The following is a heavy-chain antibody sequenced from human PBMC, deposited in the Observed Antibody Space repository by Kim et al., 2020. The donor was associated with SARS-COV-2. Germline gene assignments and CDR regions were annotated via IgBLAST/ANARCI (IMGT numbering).Heavy chain of an antibody. CDR1: GGSISSTSYY. Sequence: SETLSLTCTVSGGSISSTSYYWGWIRQPPGKGLEWIGYICYRGTPYSNPSLKSRVTISLDTSKNQFSLNLTSVTAADTAVYYCARASRGDRLQLFADPPPPFFDSWGQGALVTVSS. CDR2: ICYRGTP. V-gene: IGHV4-39*07. D-gene: IGHD3-10*01. CDR3: ARASRGDRLQLFADPPPPFFDS. J-gene: IGHJ4*02.